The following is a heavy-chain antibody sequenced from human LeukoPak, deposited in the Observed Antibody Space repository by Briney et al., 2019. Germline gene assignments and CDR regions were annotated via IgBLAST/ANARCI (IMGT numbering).Heavy chain of an antibody. CDR2: ISWRAYTI. CDR3: ARDHVFSYCSGGRCYSDN. Sequence: GGSLTLSCEVSGFTFSDYYMSWIRQAPGKALEWVAYISWRAYTIYYADPVKGLFTISRDNAKNSLYLQMNSLRAEDPAVYYCARDHVFSYCSGGRCYSDNWDKETLVTVPS. J-gene: IGHJ4*02. D-gene: IGHD2-15*01. CDR1: GFTFSDYY. V-gene: IGHV3-11*04.